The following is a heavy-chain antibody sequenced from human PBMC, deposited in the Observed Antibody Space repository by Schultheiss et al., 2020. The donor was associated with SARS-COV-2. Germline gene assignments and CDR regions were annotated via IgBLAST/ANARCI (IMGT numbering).Heavy chain of an antibody. J-gene: IGHJ6*04. CDR3: ARTATIFGVVTHYTMDV. CDR2: IKLDGSET. Sequence: GESLKISCVASGFTFNNYFMSWVRQAPGKGLEWVANIKLDGSETYYVDSVKGRFTISRDNAKDSLYLQMNSLRAEDTAVYYCARTATIFGVVTHYTMDVWGKGTAVTVSS. D-gene: IGHD3-3*01. V-gene: IGHV3-7*01. CDR1: GFTFNNYF.